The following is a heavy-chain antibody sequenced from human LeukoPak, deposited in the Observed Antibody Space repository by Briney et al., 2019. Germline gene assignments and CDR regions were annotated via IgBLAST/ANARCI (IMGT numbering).Heavy chain of an antibody. J-gene: IGHJ5*02. D-gene: IGHD2-21*02. CDR2: IYYSGST. V-gene: IGHV4-30-4*01. CDR1: GGSISSGDYY. CDR3: ARGVSQYCGGDCYXNWFDP. Sequence: PSQTLSLTCTVSGGSISSGDYYWSWIRQPPGKGLEWIGYIYYSGSTYYNPSLKSRVTISVDTSKNQFSLKLSSVTAADTAVYYCARGVSQYCGGDCYXNWFDPWGQGTLVTVSS.